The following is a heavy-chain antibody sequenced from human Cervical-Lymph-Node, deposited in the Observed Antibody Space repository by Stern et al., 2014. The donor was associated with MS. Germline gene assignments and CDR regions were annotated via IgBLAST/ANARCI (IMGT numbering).Heavy chain of an antibody. CDR3: ARSITVSGPYDS. CDR2: IDWDDDT. J-gene: IGHJ4*02. CDR1: GFSLSTTTMC. V-gene: IGHV2-70*11. Sequence: ESGPALVKPTQTLTLTCTFSGFSLSTTTMCVSWLRQPPGKALEWLVRIDWDDDTSYSTSLRTRLAISKDTSKNQVVLTMGNMDPVDTATYYCARSITVSGPYDSWGQGTLVTVSS. D-gene: IGHD6-19*01.